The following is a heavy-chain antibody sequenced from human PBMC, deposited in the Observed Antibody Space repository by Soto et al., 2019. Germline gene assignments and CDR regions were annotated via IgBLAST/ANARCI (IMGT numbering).Heavy chain of an antibody. V-gene: IGHV1-24*01. CDR1: GYTLTELS. CDR3: ATDWAYSSSSGRGWFDP. D-gene: IGHD6-6*01. Sequence: GASVKVSCKVSGYTLTELSMHWVRQAPGKGLEWMGGFDPEDGETIYAQKFQGRVTMTEDTSTDTAYMELSSLRSEDTAVYYCATDWAYSSSSGRGWFDPWGQGTLVTVSS. CDR2: FDPEDGET. J-gene: IGHJ5*02.